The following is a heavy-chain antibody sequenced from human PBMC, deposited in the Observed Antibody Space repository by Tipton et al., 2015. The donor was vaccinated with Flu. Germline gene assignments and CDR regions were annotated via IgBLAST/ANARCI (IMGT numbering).Heavy chain of an antibody. V-gene: IGHV4-59*01. J-gene: IGHJ6*02. CDR2: IYYSGRT. Sequence: TLSLTCSVSGGSISSYYWCWIRQPPGQGLEWIGYIYYSGRTNYNPSLKRRVTISVDTSKNQFSLTLSSVTAADTAVYYCARELNYGMDVWGQGTTVTVSS. CDR3: ARELNYGMDV. CDR1: GGSISSYY.